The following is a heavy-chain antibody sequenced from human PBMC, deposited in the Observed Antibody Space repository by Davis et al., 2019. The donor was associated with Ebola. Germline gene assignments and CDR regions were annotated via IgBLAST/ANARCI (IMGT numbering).Heavy chain of an antibody. D-gene: IGHD3-22*01. V-gene: IGHV3-23*01. CDR3: ARDAYYYDSSGYYGTYVS. J-gene: IGHJ4*02. Sequence: GESLKISCAASGFTFSSYAMSWVRQAPGKGLEWVSAISGSGSTIYYADSVKGRFTISRDNAKNSLYLQMNSLRAEDTAVYYCARDAYYYDSSGYYGTYVSWGQGTLVTVSS. CDR1: GFTFSSYA. CDR2: ISGSGSTI.